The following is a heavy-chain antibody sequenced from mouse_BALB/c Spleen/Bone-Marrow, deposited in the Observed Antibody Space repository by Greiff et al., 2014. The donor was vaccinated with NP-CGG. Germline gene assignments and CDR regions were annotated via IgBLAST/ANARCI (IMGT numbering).Heavy chain of an antibody. CDR1: GYAFSTYW. CDR3: ARGARSAMDY. CDR2: IYPGDGDT. Sequence: VQLQQSGAELMRPESSVKITCKASGYAFSTYWMIWVKQRPGQGLEWIGQIYPGDGDTNYNGKFKGKATLTADKSSSTAYMQLSSLTSEDSAVYFCARGARSAMDYWGQGTSVTVSS. V-gene: IGHV1-80*01. J-gene: IGHJ4*01.